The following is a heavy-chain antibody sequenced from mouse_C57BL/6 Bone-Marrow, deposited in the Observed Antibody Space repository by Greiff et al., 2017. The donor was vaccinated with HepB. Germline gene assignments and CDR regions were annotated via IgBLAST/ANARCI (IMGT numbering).Heavy chain of an antibody. V-gene: IGHV1-55*01. J-gene: IGHJ2*01. CDR3: ARGITTVVNYFDY. D-gene: IGHD1-1*01. CDR2: IYPGSGST. CDR1: GYTFTSYW. Sequence: QVQLQQPGAELVKPGASVKMSCKASGYTFTSYWITWVKQRPGQGLEWIGDIYPGSGSTNYNEKFKSKATLTVDTSSNTAYMQLSSLTSEDSAVYYCARGITTVVNYFDYWGQGTTLTVSS.